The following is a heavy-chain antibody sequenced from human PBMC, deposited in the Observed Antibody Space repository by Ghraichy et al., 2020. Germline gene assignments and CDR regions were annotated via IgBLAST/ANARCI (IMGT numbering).Heavy chain of an antibody. Sequence: ETLSLTCAASGFTFSSYSMNWVRQAPGKGLEWVSSISSSSSYIYYADSVKGRFTISRDNAKNSLYLQMNSLRAEDTAVYYCAREGRGFGELPFDPWGQGTLVTVSS. CDR3: AREGRGFGELPFDP. D-gene: IGHD3-10*01. J-gene: IGHJ5*02. V-gene: IGHV3-21*01. CDR2: ISSSSSYI. CDR1: GFTFSSYS.